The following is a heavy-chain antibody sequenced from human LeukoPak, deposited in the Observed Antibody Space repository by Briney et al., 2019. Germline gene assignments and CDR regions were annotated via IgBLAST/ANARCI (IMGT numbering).Heavy chain of an antibody. CDR2: ISSSSTTI. CDR1: GFTFSSYA. CDR3: ARVVSMGNFDY. J-gene: IGHJ4*02. V-gene: IGHV3-48*01. Sequence: TGGSLRLSCAASGFTFSSYAMHWVRQAPGKGLEWVSYISSSSTTIYYADSVKGRFTISRDNAKSSLYLQMNSLRAEDTALYYCARVVSMGNFDYWGQGTLVTVSS. D-gene: IGHD2/OR15-2a*01.